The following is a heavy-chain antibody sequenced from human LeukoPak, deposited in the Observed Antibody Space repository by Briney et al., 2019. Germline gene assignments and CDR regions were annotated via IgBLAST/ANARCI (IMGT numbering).Heavy chain of an antibody. CDR2: INGDGSST. Sequence: GGSLRLSCGATGFTISSYRMHWVRQAPGKGLVWVSRINGDGSSTTYADSVKGRFTISRDNAKNTLYLQMNSLRAEDTAVYYCAKGGTTVVDYWGQGTLVTVSS. D-gene: IGHD4-23*01. J-gene: IGHJ4*02. CDR1: GFTISSYR. CDR3: AKGGTTVVDY. V-gene: IGHV3-74*03.